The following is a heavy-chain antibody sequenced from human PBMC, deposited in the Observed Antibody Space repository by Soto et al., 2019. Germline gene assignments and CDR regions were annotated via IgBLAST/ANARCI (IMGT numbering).Heavy chain of an antibody. J-gene: IGHJ4*02. CDR2: IYYRGNT. Sequence: QLQLQESGPGLVKPSETLSLTCSVSGDSINSDNYCWGWIRQPPGKGLEWIGSIYYRGNTYYNPSLKTRVTISLDKSKSQCSLKLNSVTAADSAVYFCARLEVLATISYYLDYWGQGTLVTVSS. CDR3: ARLEVLATISYYLDY. D-gene: IGHD2-8*02. CDR1: GDSINSDNYC. V-gene: IGHV4-39*01.